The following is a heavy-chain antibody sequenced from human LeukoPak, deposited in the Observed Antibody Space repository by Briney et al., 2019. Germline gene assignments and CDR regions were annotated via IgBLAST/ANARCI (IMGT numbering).Heavy chain of an antibody. CDR2: IKQDGSEK. CDR3: ARGGGLDV. V-gene: IGHV3-7*03. CDR1: GFTFSSYW. Sequence: GGSLRLSCAASGFTFSSYWMTWVRQAPGKGLEWVANIKQDGSEKFYVDSVRGRFTISRDNAKNSLYLQMSNLRAEDTAVYFCARGGGLDVWGQGATVTVSS. D-gene: IGHD3-16*01. J-gene: IGHJ6*02.